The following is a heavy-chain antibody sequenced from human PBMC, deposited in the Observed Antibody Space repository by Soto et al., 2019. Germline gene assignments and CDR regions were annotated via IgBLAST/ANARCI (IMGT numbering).Heavy chain of an antibody. V-gene: IGHV1-3*01. J-gene: IGHJ5*02. CDR3: ARDVKGYPFDP. CDR1: GYTFSSYA. Sequence: GSSVKLSCRGSGYTFSSYAMDWVRQAPGQRFESIGCINAGNLNTNYQQKFQGRVTINRETSASTAYMALSSLRSEDTAVYYCARDVKGYPFDPWGQGTLVTVSS. CDR2: INAGNLNT. D-gene: IGHD2-2*01.